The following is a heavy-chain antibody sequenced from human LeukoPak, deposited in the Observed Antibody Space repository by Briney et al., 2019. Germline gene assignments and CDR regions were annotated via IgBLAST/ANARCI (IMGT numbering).Heavy chain of an antibody. J-gene: IGHJ5*02. D-gene: IGHD1-26*01. CDR3: ARDWDGRSDCFDP. CDR2: ISGRSDDI. V-gene: IGHV1-18*01. Sequence: ASVKVSCQASGYTFSTFGISWVRQAPGHGLEWMGYISGRSDDINYARNFEGRLTMTTDTSTSTAYMELVSLTSDDTAVYYCARDWDGRSDCFDPWGQGTLVIVSS. CDR1: GYTFSTFG.